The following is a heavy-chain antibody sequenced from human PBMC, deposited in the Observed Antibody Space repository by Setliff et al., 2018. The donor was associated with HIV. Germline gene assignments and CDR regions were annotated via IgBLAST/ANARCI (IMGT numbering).Heavy chain of an antibody. CDR3: GRSGKSGELYAY. D-gene: IGHD2-8*01. J-gene: IGHJ4*02. V-gene: IGHV5-51*01. Sequence: GESLKISCRASGYTFSKYWIGWVRQMPGKGLEWVGVIYPSDSDTKYSPSFWGRVTISVDKSLNTAYLHWNSLKPADTAMYFCGRSGKSGELYAYWGQGTLVTVS. CDR1: GYTFSKYW. CDR2: IYPSDSDT.